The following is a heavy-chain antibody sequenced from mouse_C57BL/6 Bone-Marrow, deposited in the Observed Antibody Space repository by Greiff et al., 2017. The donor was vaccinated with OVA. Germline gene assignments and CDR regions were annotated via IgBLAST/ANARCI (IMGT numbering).Heavy chain of an antibody. D-gene: IGHD2-4*01. CDR2: ISSGRSTI. CDR3: ARDDYGIAG. J-gene: IGHJ3*01. Sequence: EVKLVESGGGLVKPGGSLKLSCAASGFTFSDYGMHWVRQAPETGLEWVAYISSGRSTIYYADKVKGRFTISRDNAKNTLFLQMTSLRSEYTAMYYCARDDYGIAGWGQGTLVTVSA. V-gene: IGHV5-17*01. CDR1: GFTFSDYG.